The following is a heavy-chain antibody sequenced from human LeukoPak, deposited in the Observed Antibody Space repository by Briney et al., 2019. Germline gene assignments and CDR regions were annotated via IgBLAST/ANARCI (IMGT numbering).Heavy chain of an antibody. Sequence: GGSLRLSCAASGFTFRSYSMNWVRQAPGKGLEWVSYISSGSGTIYYADSVKGRFTISRDNAKNTLYLQMNSLRAEDTAVYYCARGPSGYHNTGGQGTLVTVSS. D-gene: IGHD5-12*01. J-gene: IGHJ4*02. V-gene: IGHV3-48*01. CDR2: ISSGSGTI. CDR3: ARGPSGYHNT. CDR1: GFTFRSYS.